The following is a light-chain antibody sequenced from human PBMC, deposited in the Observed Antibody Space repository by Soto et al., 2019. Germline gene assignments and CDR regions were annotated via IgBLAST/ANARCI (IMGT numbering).Light chain of an antibody. CDR1: QSVSSY. V-gene: IGKV3-11*01. J-gene: IGKJ1*01. CDR3: QQRGNWPKT. Sequence: EIVLTQSPATLSLSPGERATLSCRASQSVSSYLAWYQQKPGQAPRLLIYDASTRATGIPARFSGRGSGTDFKLTISGLEPEDFAVYYCQQRGNWPKTFGQGTSVEIK. CDR2: DAS.